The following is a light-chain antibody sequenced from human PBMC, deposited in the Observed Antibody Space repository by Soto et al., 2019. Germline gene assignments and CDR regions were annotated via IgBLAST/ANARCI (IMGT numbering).Light chain of an antibody. CDR3: QQYNNWPLT. V-gene: IGKV3-15*01. CDR1: QSVSSN. J-gene: IGKJ4*01. Sequence: ERVMTQSPATLSVSPGERATLSCRASQSVSSNLGWYQQKPGQAPRLLIYGASTRATGIPARFSGSESGTEFTLTISSLHSEDFAVYYCQQYNNWPLTFGGGTKVEIK. CDR2: GAS.